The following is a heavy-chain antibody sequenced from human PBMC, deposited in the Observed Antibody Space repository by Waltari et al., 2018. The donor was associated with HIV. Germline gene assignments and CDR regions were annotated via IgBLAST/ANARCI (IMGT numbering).Heavy chain of an antibody. Sequence: QLQLQESGPGLVKPSETLSLTCTVSGGSISSSSYYWGWIRQPPGKGLEWIGSIYYSGSTYYNPSLKSRVTISVDTSKNQFSLKLSSVTAADTAVYYCARMLGYCSGGSCTLGDYWGQGTLVTVSS. V-gene: IGHV4-39*07. CDR1: GGSISSSSYY. CDR3: ARMLGYCSGGSCTLGDY. D-gene: IGHD2-15*01. J-gene: IGHJ4*02. CDR2: IYYSGST.